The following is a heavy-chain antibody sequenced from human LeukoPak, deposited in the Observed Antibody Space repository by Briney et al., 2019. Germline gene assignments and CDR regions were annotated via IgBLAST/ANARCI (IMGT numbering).Heavy chain of an antibody. CDR2: ISSSSSTI. CDR1: GFTFSSYS. Sequence: GGSLRLSCAASGFTFSSYSMNWVRQAPGKGLEWVSYISSSSSTIYYADSVKGRFTISRDNAKNSLSLQMNSLRAEDTAVYYCARGWAGGYCSSTSCSPFDYWGQGTLVTVSS. J-gene: IGHJ4*02. V-gene: IGHV3-48*01. CDR3: ARGWAGGYCSSTSCSPFDY. D-gene: IGHD2-2*01.